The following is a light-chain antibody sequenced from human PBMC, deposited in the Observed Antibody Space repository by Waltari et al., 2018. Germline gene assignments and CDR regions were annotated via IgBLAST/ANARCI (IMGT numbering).Light chain of an antibody. CDR2: DAS. CDR1: QNINTF. V-gene: IGKV3-11*01. CDR3: QQRAVWPPN. J-gene: IGKJ4*01. Sequence: VVLTQSPATLSLSAGEGATLSCRASQNINTFLAWYQQKPGQAPRLLIYDASNRATGVPVRFRGGWSGTDVTLTISSLDPEDFAVYYCQQRAVWPPNFGGGTKVEIK.